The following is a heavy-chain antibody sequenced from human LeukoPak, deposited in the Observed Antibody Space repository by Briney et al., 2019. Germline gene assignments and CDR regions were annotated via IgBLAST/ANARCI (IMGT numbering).Heavy chain of an antibody. CDR3: AKPPGWYYYYYGMDV. V-gene: IGHV3-30*18. J-gene: IGHJ6*04. Sequence: GSPRPSLAASGFPFRCYGKQWVRPASGQGPGWVAVILYDGSNKYYADSVKGRFTISRDNSKNTLYLQMNSLRAEDTAVYYCAKPPGWYYYYYGMDVWGKGTTVTVSS. D-gene: IGHD6-19*01. CDR1: GFPFRCYG. CDR2: ILYDGSNK.